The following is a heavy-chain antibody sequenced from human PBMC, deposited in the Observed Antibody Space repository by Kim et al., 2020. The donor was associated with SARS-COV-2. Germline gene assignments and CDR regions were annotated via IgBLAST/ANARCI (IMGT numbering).Heavy chain of an antibody. CDR3: AKSLWFGEHYYYYGMDV. V-gene: IGHV3-9*01. D-gene: IGHD3-10*01. J-gene: IGHJ6*02. Sequence: VQGRFPISRDTAKNSLYLQMNSLRAEDTALYYCAKSLWFGEHYYYYGMDVWGQGTTVTVSS.